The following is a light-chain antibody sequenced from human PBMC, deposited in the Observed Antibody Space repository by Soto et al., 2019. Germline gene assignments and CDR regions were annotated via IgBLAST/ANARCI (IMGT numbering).Light chain of an antibody. V-gene: IGKV3-15*01. J-gene: IGKJ4*01. Sequence: EVVMTQSPATVSVSPGERTSLSCRASQSVGTNLGWYQQKPGQAPRLLISKTSTRATGVPARLSGSGSGTEFTLSISSLQSEDIAVYYCHQYANWALTCGGGTEVDIK. CDR3: HQYANWALT. CDR1: QSVGTN. CDR2: KTS.